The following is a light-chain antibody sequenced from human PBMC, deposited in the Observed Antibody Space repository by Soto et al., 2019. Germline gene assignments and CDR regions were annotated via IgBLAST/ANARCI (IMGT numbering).Light chain of an antibody. CDR1: QSVSSSY. V-gene: IGKV3-20*01. CDR2: GAS. CDR3: QQYGSSPRLT. J-gene: IGKJ4*01. Sequence: EIVLTQSPGTLSLSPGERATLSCRASQSVSSSYLAWYQQKPGQAPRLLIYGASSRATGIPDRFSGSGSGTDFTLTISRLEPEDFAVYYCQQYGSSPRLTFDGGTKV.